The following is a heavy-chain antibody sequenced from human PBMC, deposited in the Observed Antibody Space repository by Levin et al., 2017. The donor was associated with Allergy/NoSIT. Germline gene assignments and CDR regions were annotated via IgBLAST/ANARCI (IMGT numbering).Heavy chain of an antibody. J-gene: IGHJ6*03. CDR3: ASPLRYCSGGSCYSKGYYDYYMDV. CDR2: INHSGST. CDR1: GGSFRGYY. D-gene: IGHD2-15*01. V-gene: IGHV4-34*01. Sequence: SQTLSLPCAVYGGSFRGYYWSWIRQPPGKGLEWIGEINHSGSTNYNPSLKSRVTISVDTSKNQFSLKLSSVTAADTAVYYCASPLRYCSGGSCYSKGYYDYYMDVWGKGTTVTVSS.